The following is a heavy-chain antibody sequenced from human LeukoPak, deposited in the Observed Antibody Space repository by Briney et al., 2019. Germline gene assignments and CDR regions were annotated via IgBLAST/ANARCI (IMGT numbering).Heavy chain of an antibody. CDR2: ISAYNGNT. Sequence: ASVKVSCKASGYTFTTYGISWVRQAPGQGLEWMGRISAYNGNTNYAQKLQGRVTMTTDTSTSTAYMELRSLRSDDTAAYYCARGPPTPQYFQHWGQGTLVTVSS. CDR1: GYTFTTYG. D-gene: IGHD2-15*01. V-gene: IGHV1-18*01. CDR3: ARGPPTPQYFQH. J-gene: IGHJ1*01.